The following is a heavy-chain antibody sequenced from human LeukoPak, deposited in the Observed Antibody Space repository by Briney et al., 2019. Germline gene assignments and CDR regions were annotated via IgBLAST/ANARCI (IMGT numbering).Heavy chain of an antibody. J-gene: IGHJ4*02. CDR2: ISSNGGST. V-gene: IGHV3-64*01. D-gene: IGHD4-17*01. Sequence: GGSLRLSCAASGFTFSSYAMHWVRQAPGKGLEYVSAISSNGGSTYYANSVKGRFTISRDNSKNTLYLQMGSLRAEDTAFYYCARTPGYGDPIDYWGQGTLVTVSS. CDR1: GFTFSSYA. CDR3: ARTPGYGDPIDY.